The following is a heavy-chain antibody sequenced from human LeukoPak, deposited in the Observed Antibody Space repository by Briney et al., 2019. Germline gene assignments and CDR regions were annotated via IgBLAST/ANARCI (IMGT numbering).Heavy chain of an antibody. CDR2: INPNGGGT. J-gene: IGHJ5*02. CDR3: ERDAVPESKWFDI. Sequence: SVKVSRKASGYTFTGYYMHSVRHTPGQRLEWMGWINPNGGGTNYAQTFQGRVTMTRDTPISTAYRERSRLRSDDAAVYSCERDAVPESKWFDIGGQGKLVTVSS. CDR1: GYTFTGYY. D-gene: IGHD2-2*01. V-gene: IGHV1-2*02.